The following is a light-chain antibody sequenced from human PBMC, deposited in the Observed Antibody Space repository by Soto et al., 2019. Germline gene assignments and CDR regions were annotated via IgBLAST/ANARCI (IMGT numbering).Light chain of an antibody. CDR3: QHYGSSTGWT. CDR1: QSVSSSF. Sequence: EIVLTQSPGTLSLSPGERATLSCRASQSVSSSFLAWYQQKPGQAPRLLIYAVSGRATGTPDRISGSGSGTDFTLTISRLEPEDFAVYYCQHYGSSTGWTFGQGTKVDIK. CDR2: AVS. V-gene: IGKV3-20*01. J-gene: IGKJ1*01.